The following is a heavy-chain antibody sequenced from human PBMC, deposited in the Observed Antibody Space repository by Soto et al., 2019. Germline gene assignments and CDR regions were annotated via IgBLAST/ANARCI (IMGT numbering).Heavy chain of an antibody. CDR1: GGSVSGGSYY. CDR2: VYYNGST. CDR3: ARDNRGYSRAYDY. J-gene: IGHJ4*02. V-gene: IGHV4-61*01. Sequence: SATLSLTCTVSGGSVSGGSYYWTWIRQPPGKGLEWIGYVYYNGSTTYRPSLKSRVTISMVMSSNELSLKLTSATAADTAVYYCARDNRGYSRAYDYWGQGALVIVSS. D-gene: IGHD5-18*01.